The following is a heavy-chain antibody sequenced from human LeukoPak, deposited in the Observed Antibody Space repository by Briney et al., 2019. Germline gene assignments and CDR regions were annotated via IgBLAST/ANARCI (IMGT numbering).Heavy chain of an antibody. CDR1: GFTFGDYA. V-gene: IGHV3-23*01. J-gene: IGHJ6*03. Sequence: GGSLRLSCTASGFTFGDYAMSWVRQAPGKGLEWVSAISGSAYSTYYADSVKGRFTISRDNSKNTLYLQMNSLRAEDTAVYYCAKNIWTEMATIYYYMDVWGKGTTVTVSS. CDR2: ISGSAYST. D-gene: IGHD5-24*01. CDR3: AKNIWTEMATIYYYMDV.